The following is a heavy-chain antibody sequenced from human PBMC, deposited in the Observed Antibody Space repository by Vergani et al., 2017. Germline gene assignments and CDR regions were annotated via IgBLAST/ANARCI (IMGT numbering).Heavy chain of an antibody. J-gene: IGHJ4*02. Sequence: VSCKASGYTFTSYGISWVRQAPGQGLEWMGWISAYNGNTNYAQKLQGRVTMTTDTSTSTAYMELRSLRSDDTAVYYCARFGNRDYSNYVDYWGQGTLVTVSS. V-gene: IGHV1-18*01. CDR3: ARFGNRDYSNYVDY. CDR2: ISAYNGNT. CDR1: GYTFTSYG. D-gene: IGHD4-11*01.